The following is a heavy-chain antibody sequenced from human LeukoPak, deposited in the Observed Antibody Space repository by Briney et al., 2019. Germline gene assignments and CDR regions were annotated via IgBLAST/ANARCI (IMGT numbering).Heavy chain of an antibody. V-gene: IGHV3-23*01. Sequence: PGGSLRLSCTASGFTFSSYAMNWVRQAPGKGLEWVSGIGAGGTFTYYADSVKGRFTIFRDNSRNTLYLQMNSLRADDTAVYYCARGSPVYSYGYFDYWGQGTLVTVSS. J-gene: IGHJ4*02. CDR3: ARGSPVYSYGYFDY. CDR1: GFTFSSYA. CDR2: IGAGGTFT. D-gene: IGHD5-18*01.